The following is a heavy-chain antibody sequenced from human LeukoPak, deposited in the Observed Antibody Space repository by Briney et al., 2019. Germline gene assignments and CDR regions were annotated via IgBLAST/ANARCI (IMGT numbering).Heavy chain of an antibody. CDR2: IFSHGGT. J-gene: IGHJ5*02. CDR1: GGSVSDYY. V-gene: IGHV4-59*02. CDR3: ASSQPYYYDSSGYPS. Sequence: SETLSLTCTVSGGSVSDYYWSWIRQSPGQGLQWIGYIFSHGGTDYNPSLKGRVTISVDTSKNQFSLKLSSVTAADTAVYYCASSQPYYYDSSGYPSWGQGTLVTVSS. D-gene: IGHD3-22*01.